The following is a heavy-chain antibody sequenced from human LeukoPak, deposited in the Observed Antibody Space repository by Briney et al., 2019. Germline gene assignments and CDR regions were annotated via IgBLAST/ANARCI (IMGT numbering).Heavy chain of an antibody. Sequence: GASVKVSCKASGYTFTGYYMHWVRQAPGQGLEWMGWINPNSGGTNYAQKFQGRVTMTRDTSISTAYMELSRLRSDDTAVYYCARASQMTTVTPDYWGQGTLVTVSS. D-gene: IGHD4-11*01. V-gene: IGHV1-2*02. J-gene: IGHJ4*02. CDR3: ARASQMTTVTPDY. CDR2: INPNSGGT. CDR1: GYTFTGYY.